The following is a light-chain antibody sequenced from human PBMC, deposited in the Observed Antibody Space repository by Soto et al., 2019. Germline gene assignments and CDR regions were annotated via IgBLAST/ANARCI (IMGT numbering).Light chain of an antibody. J-gene: IGLJ2*01. Sequence: QSAPTQPPSASGSPGQSVTFSCTGTSIDVGGYNYVSWYQQYPGKAPKLMIYEVYKRPSGVPDRFSGSKSANTASLTVSGLQPEDEADYYCSAYAGSSTWVFGGGTKLTVL. CDR2: EVY. V-gene: IGLV2-8*01. CDR1: SIDVGGYNY. CDR3: SAYAGSSTWV.